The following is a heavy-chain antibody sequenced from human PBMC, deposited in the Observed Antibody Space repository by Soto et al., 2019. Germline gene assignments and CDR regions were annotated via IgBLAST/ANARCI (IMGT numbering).Heavy chain of an antibody. J-gene: IGHJ4*02. V-gene: IGHV1-24*01. Sequence: ASVKVSCKVSGYTHTELSMHWVRQAPGKGLEWMGGFDPEDGETIYAQKFQGRVTMTEDTSTDTAYMELGSLRSEDTAVYYCATGAHLGDNTTFDYWCKGRLVTVSS. CDR1: GYTHTELS. CDR2: FDPEDGET. CDR3: ATGAHLGDNTTFDY. D-gene: IGHD1-26*01.